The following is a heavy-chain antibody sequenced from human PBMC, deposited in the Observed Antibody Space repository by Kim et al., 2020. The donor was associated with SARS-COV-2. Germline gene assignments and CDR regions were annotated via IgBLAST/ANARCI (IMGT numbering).Heavy chain of an antibody. V-gene: IGHV3-30*02. Sequence: YADTVKGRFTISRDNSKNTLYLQMNSLRAEDTAVYYCAKDRSGNYYYGMDVWGQGTTVTVSS. D-gene: IGHD3-10*01. J-gene: IGHJ6*02. CDR3: AKDRSGNYYYGMDV.